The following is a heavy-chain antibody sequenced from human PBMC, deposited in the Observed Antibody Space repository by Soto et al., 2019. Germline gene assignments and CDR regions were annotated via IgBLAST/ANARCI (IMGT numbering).Heavy chain of an antibody. Sequence: QVQLQESGPGLAKLSQTLSLTCTVSGGSISSGGYYWSWIRQHPGKGLEWIGYIYYSGSTYYNPSLKSRVTISVDTSKNHFSLKLSSVTAADTAVYYCAREDRSPGTADYWGQGTLVTVSS. CDR2: IYYSGST. CDR1: GGSISSGGYY. CDR3: AREDRSPGTADY. J-gene: IGHJ4*02. V-gene: IGHV4-31*03. D-gene: IGHD1-26*01.